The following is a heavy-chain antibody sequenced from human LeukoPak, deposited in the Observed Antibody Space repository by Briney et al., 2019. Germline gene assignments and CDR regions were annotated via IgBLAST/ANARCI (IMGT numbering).Heavy chain of an antibody. Sequence: GASVKVSCKASGYTFTSYAMHWVRQAPGQRLEWMGWINAGNGNTKYSQKFQGRVTITRDTPASTAYMELSSLRSEDTAVYYCARGITMVRGALDYWGQGTLVTVSS. D-gene: IGHD3-10*01. CDR3: ARGITMVRGALDY. J-gene: IGHJ4*02. V-gene: IGHV1-3*01. CDR2: INAGNGNT. CDR1: GYTFTSYA.